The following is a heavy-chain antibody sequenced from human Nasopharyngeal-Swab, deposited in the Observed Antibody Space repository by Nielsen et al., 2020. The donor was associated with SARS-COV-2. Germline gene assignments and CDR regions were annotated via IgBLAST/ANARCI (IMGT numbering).Heavy chain of an antibody. Sequence: GGSLRLSCAASGFTFNNYNFNWVRQAPGKGLEWVSFISSSSSYIYYADSVKGRFTISRDSAKNSLYLQMNSLRAEDTAVYYCARDGLDYDFWSAYFMDVWGQGTTVTVSS. CDR3: ARDGLDYDFWSAYFMDV. CDR2: ISSSSSYI. V-gene: IGHV3-21*01. J-gene: IGHJ6*02. D-gene: IGHD3-3*01. CDR1: GFTFNNYN.